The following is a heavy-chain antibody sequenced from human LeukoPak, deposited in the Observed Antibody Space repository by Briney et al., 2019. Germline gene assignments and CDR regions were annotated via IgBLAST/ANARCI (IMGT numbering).Heavy chain of an antibody. CDR3: ARESSGYSYGYPDY. J-gene: IGHJ4*02. Sequence: GGSLRLSCATSGFTFSSYSLNWVRQAPGKGLEWVACISGSSSYIYYADSVKVRFTISRDNAKNSLYLQMNSLRAEDTAVYYCARESSGYSYGYPDYWGQGTLVTVSS. D-gene: IGHD5-18*01. V-gene: IGHV3-21*01. CDR1: GFTFSSYS. CDR2: ISGSSSYI.